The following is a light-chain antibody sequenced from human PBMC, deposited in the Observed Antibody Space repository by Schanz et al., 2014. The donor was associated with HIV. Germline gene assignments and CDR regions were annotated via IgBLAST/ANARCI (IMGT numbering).Light chain of an antibody. CDR2: DVT. J-gene: IGLJ1*01. V-gene: IGLV2-14*03. Sequence: QSALTQPASVSGSPGQSITISCTGTSGDVGSYNYVSWYQQHPGKAPKLMIYDVTNRPSGVSARFSGSKSGNTASLTISGLQPEDEADYYCSSLTTSSAPVFGTGTKLTVL. CDR3: SSLTTSSAPV. CDR1: SGDVGSYNY.